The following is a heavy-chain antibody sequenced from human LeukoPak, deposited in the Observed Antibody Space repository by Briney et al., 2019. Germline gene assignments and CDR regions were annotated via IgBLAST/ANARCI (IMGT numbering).Heavy chain of an antibody. J-gene: IGHJ5*02. CDR3: ARSWSYLRNWFDP. V-gene: IGHV1-2*02. Sequence: GASVKVSCKASGYTFTGYYMHWVRQAPGQGLEWMGWINPNSGGTNYAQKFQGRVTMTRDTSISTAYMELSRLRSDDTAVYYCARSWSYLRNWFDPWGQGTLVTVSS. CDR2: INPNSGGT. CDR1: GYTFTGYY. D-gene: IGHD3-16*02.